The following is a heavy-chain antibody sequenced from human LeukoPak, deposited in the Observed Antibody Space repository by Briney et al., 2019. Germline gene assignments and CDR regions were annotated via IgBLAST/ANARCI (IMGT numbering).Heavy chain of an antibody. V-gene: IGHV3-7*01. CDR2: IKQDGSEK. CDR1: GFTFSSYW. CDR3: ARILSSAWGELGY. D-gene: IGHD6-19*01. Sequence: GGSLRLSCAASGFTFSSYWMSWVRQAPGKGLEWVANIKQDGSEKYYVDSVKGRFTISRDNSKNTLYMQVNSLRAEDTAVYYCARILSSAWGELGYWGQGTLVTVSS. J-gene: IGHJ4*02.